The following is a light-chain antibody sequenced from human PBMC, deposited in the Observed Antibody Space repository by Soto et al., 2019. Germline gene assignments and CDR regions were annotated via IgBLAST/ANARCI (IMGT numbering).Light chain of an antibody. CDR2: DAS. V-gene: IGKV1-5*01. J-gene: IGKJ1*01. CDR1: QSISSY. CDR3: QQYNSYWT. Sequence: DIQMTQSPSSLSASVGDRVTITCRASQSISSYLNWYQQKPGKAPKLLIYDASSLESGVPSRFSGSGSGTEFTLTISSLQPDDFATYCCQQYNSYWTFGQGTKVDIK.